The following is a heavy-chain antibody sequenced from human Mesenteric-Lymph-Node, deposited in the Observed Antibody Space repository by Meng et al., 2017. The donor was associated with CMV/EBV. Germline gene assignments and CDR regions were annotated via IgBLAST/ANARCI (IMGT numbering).Heavy chain of an antibody. J-gene: IGHJ4*02. CDR2: IRGSGSST. Sequence: GESLKISCAASGFTFSSYAMSWVRQAPGKGLEWVSAIRGSGSSTYYADSVKGWFTISRDNSKNTLYLQMNSLRAEDTAVYYCAKDLDRNGVVPAALDYWGQGTLVTVSS. V-gene: IGHV3-23*01. CDR1: GFTFSSYA. D-gene: IGHD2-2*01. CDR3: AKDLDRNGVVPAALDY.